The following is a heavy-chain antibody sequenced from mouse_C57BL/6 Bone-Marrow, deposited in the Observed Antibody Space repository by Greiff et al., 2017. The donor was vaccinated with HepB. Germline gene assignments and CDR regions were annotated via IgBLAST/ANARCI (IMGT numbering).Heavy chain of an antibody. D-gene: IGHD2-3*01. V-gene: IGHV14-4*01. CDR3: TTPLYYY. Sequence: EVQLKESGAELVRPGASVKLSCTASGFNIKDDYMHWVKQRPEQGLEWIGWIDPENGDTEYASKFQGKATITADTSSNTAYLQLSSLTSEDTAVYYCTTPLYYYWGQGTTLTVSS. CDR1: GFNIKDDY. CDR2: IDPENGDT. J-gene: IGHJ2*01.